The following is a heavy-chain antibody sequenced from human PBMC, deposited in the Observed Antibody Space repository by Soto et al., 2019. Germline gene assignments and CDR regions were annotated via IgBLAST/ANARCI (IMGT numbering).Heavy chain of an antibody. J-gene: IGHJ5*02. D-gene: IGHD2-15*01. V-gene: IGHV4-39*01. CDR1: GGSISSSSYD. CDR3: ARLGMKGYCSGGSCYPFAP. Sequence: PSETLSLTCTVSGGSISSSSYDWGGIRQTPGKVLEWIGSIYYSGSTYYNPSLKSRVTISVDTSKDQFSLKLSSVTAADTAVYYCARLGMKGYCSGGSCYPFAPWGQGPLVTVS. CDR2: IYYSGST.